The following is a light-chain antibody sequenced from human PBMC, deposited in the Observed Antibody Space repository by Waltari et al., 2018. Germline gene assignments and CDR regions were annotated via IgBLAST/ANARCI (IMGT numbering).Light chain of an antibody. CDR3: HQYNTLPLT. V-gene: IGKV1-5*03. Sequence: DVQLIHSPSTLSASVGDRVTITGRASESVKNNLAWYQHQPGKAPKVLVHKASRLESGVASRFSGSGYGTEFTLTISSLEPDDFATYYCHQYNTLPLTFGGGTKVEIK. CDR1: ESVKNN. CDR2: KAS. J-gene: IGKJ4*01.